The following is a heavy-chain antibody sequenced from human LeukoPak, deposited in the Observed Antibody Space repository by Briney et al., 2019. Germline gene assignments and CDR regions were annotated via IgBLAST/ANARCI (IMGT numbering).Heavy chain of an antibody. J-gene: IGHJ4*02. D-gene: IGHD2/OR15-2a*01. CDR1: GFTFSSYA. Sequence: GRSLRLSCAASGFTFSSYAMHWVRQAPGKGLEWVAVISYDGSNKYYADSVKGRFTISRDNSKNMLYLQMNSLRAEDTAVYYCARESLIEYYFDYWGQGTLVTVSS. CDR2: ISYDGSNK. V-gene: IGHV3-30*01. CDR3: ARESLIEYYFDY.